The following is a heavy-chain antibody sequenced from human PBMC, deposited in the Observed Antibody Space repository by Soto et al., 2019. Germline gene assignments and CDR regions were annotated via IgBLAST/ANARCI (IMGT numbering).Heavy chain of an antibody. V-gene: IGHV3-66*01. J-gene: IGHJ1*01. CDR2: IYSGGST. CDR3: ARDRIAVAGNPEYFQH. D-gene: IGHD6-19*01. CDR1: GFTVSSNY. Sequence: EVQLVESGGGLVQPGGSLRLSCAASGFTVSSNYMSWVRQAPGMGLEWVSVIYSGGSTYYADSVKGRFTISRDNSKNTLYLQMHSLRTEDTAVYYCARDRIAVAGNPEYFQHWGQGTLVTVSS.